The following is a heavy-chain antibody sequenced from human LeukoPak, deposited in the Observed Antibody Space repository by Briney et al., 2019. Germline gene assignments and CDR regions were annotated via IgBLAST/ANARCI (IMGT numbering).Heavy chain of an antibody. CDR2: IKQDGSEE. V-gene: IGHV3-7*05. D-gene: IGHD2-15*01. CDR1: EFTFSAYW. Sequence: GGSLRLSCVGSEFTFSAYWMSWVRQAPGKGLEWLANIKQDGSEEYYVDSVKGRFTISRDNAKNSLYLQINSLRADDTAIHYCATEYKGYWGQGTLVTVFS. CDR3: ATEYKGY. J-gene: IGHJ4*02.